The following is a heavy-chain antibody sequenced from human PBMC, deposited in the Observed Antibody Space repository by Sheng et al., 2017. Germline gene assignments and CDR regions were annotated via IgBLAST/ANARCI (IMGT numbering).Heavy chain of an antibody. D-gene: IGHD3-22*01. V-gene: IGHV1-18*01. CDR3: ARSGITMMAMDV. CDR2: ISANNGDT. CDR1: GYTFTSYG. Sequence: QVQLVQSGAEVKKPGASVKVSCKASGYTFTSYGISWARQAPGQGLEWVGWISANNGDTHYAQKLQDRVTMTTDTITTTAHMELRSLRSDDTAVYYCARSGITMMAMDVWGQGTTVTVSS. J-gene: IGHJ6*02.